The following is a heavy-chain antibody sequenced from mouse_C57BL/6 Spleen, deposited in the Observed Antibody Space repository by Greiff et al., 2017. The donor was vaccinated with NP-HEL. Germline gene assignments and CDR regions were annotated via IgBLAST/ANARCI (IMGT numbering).Heavy chain of an antibody. CDR3: ARGGGYDYEGLAY. J-gene: IGHJ3*01. CDR2: INPSTGGT. Sequence: EVQLQQSGPELVKPGASVKISCKASGYSFTGYYMHWVKQSSEKSLEWIGEINPSTGGTSYNQKFKGKATLTVDKSSSTAYMQLKSLTSEDSAVYYWARGGGYDYEGLAYWGQGTLVTVSA. V-gene: IGHV1-43*01. D-gene: IGHD2-4*01. CDR1: GYSFTGYY.